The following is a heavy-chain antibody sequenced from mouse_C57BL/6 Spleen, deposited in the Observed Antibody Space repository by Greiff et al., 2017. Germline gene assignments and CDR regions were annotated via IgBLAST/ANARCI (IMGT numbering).Heavy chain of an antibody. D-gene: IGHD1-1*01. CDR2: INPSTGGT. CDR3: ARPCGSSYLDV. Sequence: EVQLQQSGPELVKPGASVKISCKASGYSFTSYYMHWVKQSPGKSLEWIGKINPSTGGTSYNQKFKGKATLTVEKSSSTAYLQLSSLTSEDSAVYYCARPCGSSYLDVWGTGTTVTVSS. V-gene: IGHV1-43*01. J-gene: IGHJ1*03. CDR1: GYSFTSYY.